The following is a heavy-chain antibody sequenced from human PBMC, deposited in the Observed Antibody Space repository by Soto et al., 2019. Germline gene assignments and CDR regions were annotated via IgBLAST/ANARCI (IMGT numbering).Heavy chain of an antibody. CDR2: INAGNGNT. D-gene: IGHD2-15*01. V-gene: IGHV1-3*01. CDR1: GYTFTSYA. J-gene: IGHJ4*02. Sequence: ASVKVSCKASGYTFTSYAMHWVRQAPGQRLEWMGWINAGNGNTKYSQKYQGRVTITRDTSASTAYMELSSLRSEDTAVYYCARGLTGYCSGGSCYSQAQDYFDYWGQGTLVTVSS. CDR3: ARGLTGYCSGGSCYSQAQDYFDY.